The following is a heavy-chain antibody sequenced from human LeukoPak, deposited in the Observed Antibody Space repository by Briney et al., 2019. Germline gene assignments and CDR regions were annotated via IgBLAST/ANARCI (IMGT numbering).Heavy chain of an antibody. CDR1: GFTFSSYW. Sequence: TGGSLRLSCAASGFTFSSYWMNWVRQAPGKGLEWVANTKQDGSEKYYVDSVKGRFTISRDNAKNTLYLQMNSLRAEDTAVYYCARPLSGYSSSLGYWGQGTLVTVSS. CDR3: ARPLSGYSSSLGY. J-gene: IGHJ4*02. CDR2: TKQDGSEK. V-gene: IGHV3-7*01. D-gene: IGHD6-6*01.